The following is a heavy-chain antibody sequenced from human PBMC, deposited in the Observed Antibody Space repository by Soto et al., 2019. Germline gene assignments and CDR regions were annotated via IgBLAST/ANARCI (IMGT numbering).Heavy chain of an antibody. CDR1: GGTFSSYA. D-gene: IGHD3-22*01. J-gene: IGHJ6*02. CDR2: IIPIFGTA. CDR3: ARDLERYYDSSGYGYYYYGMDV. Sequence: QVQLVQSGAEVKKPGSSVKVSCKASGGTFSSYAISWVRQAPGQGLEWMGGIIPIFGTANYAQKFQGRVTITADESTSTGYMELSSLRSEDTAVYYCARDLERYYDSSGYGYYYYGMDVWGQGTTVTVSS. V-gene: IGHV1-69*01.